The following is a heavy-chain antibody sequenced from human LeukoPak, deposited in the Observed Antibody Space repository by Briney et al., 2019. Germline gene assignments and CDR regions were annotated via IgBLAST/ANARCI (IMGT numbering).Heavy chain of an antibody. CDR2: VDPEDGET. D-gene: IGHD3-3*01. CDR3: ATVPTVPTYYDFWSGYYDY. V-gene: IGHV1-69-2*01. CDR1: GYTFTDYY. J-gene: IGHJ4*02. Sequence: ASVKVSCKVCGYTFTDYYMHWVQQAPGKGLEWMGLVDPEDGETIYAEKFQGRVTITADTSTDTAYMELSSLRSEDTAVYYCATVPTVPTYYDFWSGYYDYWGQGTLVTVSS.